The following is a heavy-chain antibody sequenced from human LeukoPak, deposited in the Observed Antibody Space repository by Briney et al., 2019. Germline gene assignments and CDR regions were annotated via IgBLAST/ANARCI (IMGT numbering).Heavy chain of an antibody. D-gene: IGHD3-3*01. V-gene: IGHV3-30-3*01. CDR3: ARDRSGYANDAFDF. CDR1: GFTISDYA. Sequence: GGSLSLSSAAAGFTISDYAMHWVRQAPGKGLEWVAVLSYGGTNKYYADSVKGRFTISRDNSKNTMFLQMNSLRAEDTAVYHCARDRSGYANDAFDFWGQGTMVTVSS. CDR2: LSYGGTNK. J-gene: IGHJ3*01.